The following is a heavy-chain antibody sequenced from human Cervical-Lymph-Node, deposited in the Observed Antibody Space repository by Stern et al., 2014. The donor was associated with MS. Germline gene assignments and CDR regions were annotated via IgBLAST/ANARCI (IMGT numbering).Heavy chain of an antibody. CDR2: ISYGGSDK. J-gene: IGHJ4*02. CDR3: AREHYYDSTVYYPLFDC. V-gene: IGHV3-30-3*01. CDR1: GFTFSNYA. Sequence: VQLVESGGGVVQPGRSLRLSCVASGFTFSNYAMHWVRQAPGKGLEWVAIISYGGSDKYYADSVKGRFTISTDNSKNTLYLQINSLRAEDTAMYYCAREHYYDSTVYYPLFDCWGQGTLVTVSS. D-gene: IGHD3-22*01.